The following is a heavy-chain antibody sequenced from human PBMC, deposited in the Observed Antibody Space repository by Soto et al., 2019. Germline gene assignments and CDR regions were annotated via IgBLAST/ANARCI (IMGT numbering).Heavy chain of an antibody. CDR2: IKSKSDGGTT. CDR1: GITFSKAW. D-gene: IGHD4-4*01. V-gene: IGHV3-15*01. J-gene: IGHJ6*02. Sequence: EVQLVESGGGLVKPGGSLRLSCAASGITFSKAWMNWVRQSPGKGLEWVGRIKSKSDGGTTDYAEPVKDRFTISRDDSKNTLFLQMNSLKTEETAVYYCTTNFYSDYGMDVWGQGTTVTVSS. CDR3: TTNFYSDYGMDV.